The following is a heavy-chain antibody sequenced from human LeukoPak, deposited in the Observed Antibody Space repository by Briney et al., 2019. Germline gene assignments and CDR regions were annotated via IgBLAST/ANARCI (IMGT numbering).Heavy chain of an antibody. J-gene: IGHJ4*02. CDR1: GGSISGNY. D-gene: IGHD3-22*01. V-gene: IGHV4-4*07. CDR3: ARASRGSFYYFDY. Sequence: SETLSLTCSVSGGSISGNYWSWIRQPAGKGLEWIGRISNSGSTNYNPSLKSRVTMSVDTAKNQFSLKLSSVTAADTAVYYCARASRGSFYYFDYWGQGTRVTVSS. CDR2: ISNSGST.